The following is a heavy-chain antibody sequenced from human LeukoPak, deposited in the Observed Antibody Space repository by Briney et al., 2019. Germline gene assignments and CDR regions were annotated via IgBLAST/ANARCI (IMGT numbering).Heavy chain of an antibody. Sequence: SETLSLTCTVPGGSISSGDYYWSWIRQPAGKGLEWIGRIYTSGSSNFNPSLKSRVTMSVNTSKNQFSLKLSSVTAADTAVYYCARYSAQRFDPWGQGTLVTVSS. CDR3: ARYSAQRFDP. J-gene: IGHJ5*02. CDR2: IYTSGSS. CDR1: GGSISSGDYY. V-gene: IGHV4-61*02. D-gene: IGHD4-11*01.